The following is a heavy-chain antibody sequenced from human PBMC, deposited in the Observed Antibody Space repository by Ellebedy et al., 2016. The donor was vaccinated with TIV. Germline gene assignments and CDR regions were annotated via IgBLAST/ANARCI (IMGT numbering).Heavy chain of an antibody. CDR3: ARRKITIFGVTDAFDI. J-gene: IGHJ3*02. Sequence: SETLSLTCSVSGGSLRNYYWSWIRQPPGKGLEWLGQIFYSGSPNYNPSLKSRVTISVDTSKNQFSLRLSSVTAADTAVYYCARRKITIFGVTDAFDIWGQGTVVTVSS. CDR2: IFYSGSP. D-gene: IGHD3-3*01. CDR1: GGSLRNYY. V-gene: IGHV4-59*01.